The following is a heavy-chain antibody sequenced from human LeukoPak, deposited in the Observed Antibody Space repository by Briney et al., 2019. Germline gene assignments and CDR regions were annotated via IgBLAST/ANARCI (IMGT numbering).Heavy chain of an antibody. CDR2: IYHSGST. Sequence: PSETLSLTCAVSGGSISSGGYSWSWLRQPPGKGLEWIGYIYHSGSTYYNPSLKSRVTISVDRSKNQFSLKLSSVTAADTAVYYCARVATWFGELMLDYWGQGTLVTVSS. J-gene: IGHJ4*02. CDR1: GGSISSGGYS. CDR3: ARVATWFGELMLDY. V-gene: IGHV4-30-2*01. D-gene: IGHD3-10*01.